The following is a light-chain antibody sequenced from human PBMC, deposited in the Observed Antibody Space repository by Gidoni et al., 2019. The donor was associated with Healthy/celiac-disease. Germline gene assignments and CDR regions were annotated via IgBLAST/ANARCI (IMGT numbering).Light chain of an antibody. Sequence: DIQMTQSPSTLSASVGDRVTITCRASQSISSWLAWYQQKPGKAPKLLIYDASSLESGVPSRFSGSGSGTEFTLTISSLQPDDFATYYCQQYNSGLTFXPXTKVDI. CDR3: QQYNSGLT. V-gene: IGKV1-5*01. CDR2: DAS. CDR1: QSISSW. J-gene: IGKJ3*01.